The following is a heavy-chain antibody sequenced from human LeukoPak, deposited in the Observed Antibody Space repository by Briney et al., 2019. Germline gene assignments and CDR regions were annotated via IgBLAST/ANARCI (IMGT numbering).Heavy chain of an antibody. CDR3: VRPGYCSSTSCYADFDY. V-gene: IGHV4-39*01. CDR1: GGSISSSSYY. Sequence: PSETLSLTCTVSGGSISSSSYYWGWTRQPPGKGLEWIGSIYYSGSTYYNPSLRSRVTISVDTSKNQFSLKLSSVTAADTAVYYCVRPGYCSSTSCYADFDYWGQGTLVTVSS. J-gene: IGHJ4*02. D-gene: IGHD2-2*01. CDR2: IYYSGST.